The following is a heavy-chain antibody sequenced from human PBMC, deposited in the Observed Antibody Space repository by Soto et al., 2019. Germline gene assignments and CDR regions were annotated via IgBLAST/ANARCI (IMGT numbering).Heavy chain of an antibody. CDR3: ARDGGDCGYRLIYYYHIVLDV. CDR1: GYTFTSYA. J-gene: IGHJ6*02. Sequence: GASVKVSCKASGYTFTSYAMHWVRQAPGQRLEWMGWINIGSGNTEYSQNFQDRITITRDTSSSTVYMELNSLKSEDTAVYYCARDGGDCGYRLIYYYHIVLDVWGQGTMVIVSS. V-gene: IGHV1-3*04. CDR2: INIGSGNT. D-gene: IGHD5-12*01.